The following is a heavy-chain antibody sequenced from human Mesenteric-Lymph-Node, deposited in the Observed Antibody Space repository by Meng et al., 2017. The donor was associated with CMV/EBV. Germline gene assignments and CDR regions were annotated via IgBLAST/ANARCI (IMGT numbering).Heavy chain of an antibody. D-gene: IGHD3-16*02. CDR3: AREIHYRRGGGAFDI. V-gene: IGHV1-18*01. CDR1: GYTFTSFG. J-gene: IGHJ3*02. Sequence: ASVKVSCKASGYTFTSFGISWVRQAPGQGLEWMGWISAYNGNTNYAQKLQGRVSMTTDTSTSTAYMELRSLRSDDTAVYYCAREIHYRRGGGAFDIWGQGTAVTVSS. CDR2: ISAYNGNT.